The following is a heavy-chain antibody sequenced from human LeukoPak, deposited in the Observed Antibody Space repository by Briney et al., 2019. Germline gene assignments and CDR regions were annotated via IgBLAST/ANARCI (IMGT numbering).Heavy chain of an antibody. Sequence: SETLSLTCTVSGGSISSYYWSWIRQPSGKGLEWIGYIYTSGSTNYNPSLKSRVTISVDTSKNQFSLKLSSVTAADTAVYYCARRDYYDSSGWYFDYWGQGTLVTVSS. CDR1: GGSISSYY. V-gene: IGHV4-4*09. CDR2: IYTSGST. D-gene: IGHD3-22*01. J-gene: IGHJ4*02. CDR3: ARRDYYDSSGWYFDY.